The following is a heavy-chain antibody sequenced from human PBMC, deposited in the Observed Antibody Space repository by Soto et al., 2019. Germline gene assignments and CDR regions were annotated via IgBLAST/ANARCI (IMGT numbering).Heavy chain of an antibody. Sequence: PGGSLRLSCAASGFTFSSYAMSWVRQAPGKGLEWVSAISGSGGSTYYADSVKGRFTISRDNSKNTLYLQMNSLRAEDTAVYYCAKDVSRRSYGPQYYFDYWGQGTLVTVSS. CDR3: AKDVSRRSYGPQYYFDY. CDR1: GFTFSSYA. CDR2: ISGSGGST. V-gene: IGHV3-23*01. D-gene: IGHD5-18*01. J-gene: IGHJ4*02.